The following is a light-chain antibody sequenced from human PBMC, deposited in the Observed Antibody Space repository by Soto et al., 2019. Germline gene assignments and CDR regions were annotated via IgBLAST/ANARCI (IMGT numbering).Light chain of an antibody. CDR2: DAS. V-gene: IGKV1-5*01. CDR3: KQYNTYST. J-gene: IGKJ5*01. Sequence: DIQMTQSPSSLSASVGDRVTITCRASQSISRWLAWYQQKPGKAPKPLIYDASTLRSGVQSRFSGGGSGTEFTLTIRSLQPDDFATYYCKQYNTYSTFGQGTRLEIK. CDR1: QSISRW.